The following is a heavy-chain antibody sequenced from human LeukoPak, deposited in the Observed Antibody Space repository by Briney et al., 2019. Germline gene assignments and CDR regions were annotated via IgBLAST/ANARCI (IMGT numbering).Heavy chain of an antibody. CDR1: GFTFSTYA. D-gene: IGHD2-2*01. CDR3: ARSNCSSNSCYSKHFDS. J-gene: IGHJ4*02. Sequence: GGSLRLSCAPSGFTFSTYAMLWVRQAPGKGLEWVALISYDGSYKFYADSVKGRFTISRDNSKGTLYLQMSSLRTEDTAVHYCARSNCSSNSCYSKHFDSWGQGTLVTVSS. V-gene: IGHV3-30-3*01. CDR2: ISYDGSYK.